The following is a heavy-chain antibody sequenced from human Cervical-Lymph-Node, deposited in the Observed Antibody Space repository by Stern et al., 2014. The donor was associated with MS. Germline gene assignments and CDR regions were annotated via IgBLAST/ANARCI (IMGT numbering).Heavy chain of an antibody. CDR2: IYYRGNT. CDR1: GASITSYY. Sequence: VQLVESGPGLLRPSETLSLTCTVSGASITSYYWSWIRQTPGKGLEWIGYIYYRGNTNYNASLKGRVAISIGTSKTQFSLRLSSVTAADTAVYYCARATDLWGQGTLVTVSS. CDR3: ARATDL. V-gene: IGHV4-59*01. J-gene: IGHJ5*02.